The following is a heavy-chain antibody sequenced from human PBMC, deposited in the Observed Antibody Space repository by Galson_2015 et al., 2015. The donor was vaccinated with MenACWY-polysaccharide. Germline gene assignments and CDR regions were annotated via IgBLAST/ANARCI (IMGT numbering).Heavy chain of an antibody. J-gene: IGHJ6*02. V-gene: IGHV3-30-3*01. CDR3: ARTYCDRTTCYGMDV. CDR1: GFTFSTYA. Sequence: SLRLSCAASGFTFSTYAMHWVRQAPGKGLEWVAVISYDGSNKYYADSVKGRFTVSRDNSKNTLYLQMNSLRAEDTAVYYCARTYCDRTTCYGMDVWGQGTTVTAS. CDR2: ISYDGSNK. D-gene: IGHD2-2*01.